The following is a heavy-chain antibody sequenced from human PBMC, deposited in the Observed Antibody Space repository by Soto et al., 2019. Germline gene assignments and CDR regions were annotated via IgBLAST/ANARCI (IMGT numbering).Heavy chain of an antibody. CDR1: GGSFSGYY. CDR2: TNHSGST. J-gene: IGHJ4*02. V-gene: IGHV4-34*01. D-gene: IGHD6-13*01. Sequence: SETLSLTCAVYGGSFSGYYWSWIRQPPGKGLEWIGETNHSGSTNYNPSLKSRVTISVDTSKNQFSLKLSSVTAADTAVYYCARRGILSSSWYAPPGWVRGFYYFDYWGQGTLVTVSS. CDR3: ARRGILSSSWYAPPGWVRGFYYFDY.